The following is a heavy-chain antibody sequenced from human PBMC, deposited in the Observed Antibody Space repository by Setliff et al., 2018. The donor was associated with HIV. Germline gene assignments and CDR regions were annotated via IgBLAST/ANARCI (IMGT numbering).Heavy chain of an antibody. D-gene: IGHD3-16*01. Sequence: GESLKISCKGSGYNFANYWIAWVRQLPGKGLEWMGIIYPGDSVTRYSPSFQGQVTISVDKSISTAYLQWGSLKASDTAIFYCARGLGLRLEQEPSCSSSTCPVGMGWFDPWGQGTLVTVSS. CDR1: GYNFANYW. V-gene: IGHV5-51*01. CDR3: ARGLGLRLEQEPSCSSSTCPVGMGWFDP. CDR2: IYPGDSVT. J-gene: IGHJ5*02.